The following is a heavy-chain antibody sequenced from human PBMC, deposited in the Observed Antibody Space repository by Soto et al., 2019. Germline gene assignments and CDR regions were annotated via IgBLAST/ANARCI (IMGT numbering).Heavy chain of an antibody. Sequence: SETLSLTCTVSGGSISSYYWSWIRQPPGKGLEWIGYIYYSGSTNYNPSLKSRVTISVDTSKNQFSLKLSSVTAADTAVYYCARDADSEAFDIWGQGTMVTVSS. CDR3: ARDADSEAFDI. CDR2: IYYSGST. J-gene: IGHJ3*02. D-gene: IGHD3-3*01. CDR1: GGSISSYY. V-gene: IGHV4-59*01.